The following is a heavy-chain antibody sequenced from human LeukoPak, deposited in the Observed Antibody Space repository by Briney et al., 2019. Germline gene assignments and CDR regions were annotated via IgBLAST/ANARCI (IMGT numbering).Heavy chain of an antibody. Sequence: GGSLRLSCTVSGFTISSYAMRWVRQAPGKGLEWVSTLRLSGATYYADSVKGRFTVSRDNSKNTLYLQMNSLRAEDTAVYYCAKDLGVLLWFGELLEPSSFDYWGQGTLVTVSS. D-gene: IGHD3-10*01. V-gene: IGHV3-23*01. CDR1: GFTISSYA. CDR3: AKDLGVLLWFGELLEPSSFDY. CDR2: LRLSGAT. J-gene: IGHJ4*02.